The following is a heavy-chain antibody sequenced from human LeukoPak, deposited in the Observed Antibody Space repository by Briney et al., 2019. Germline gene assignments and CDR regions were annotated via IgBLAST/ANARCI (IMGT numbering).Heavy chain of an antibody. CDR1: GGTFSSYA. D-gene: IGHD6-6*01. Sequence: SVKVSCKAYGGTFSSYAISWVRQAPGQGLEWMGGIIPIFGTANYAQKFQGRVTITADKSTSTAYMELSSLRSEDTAVYYCARGYSSSSFPLYYYYMDVWGKGTTVTVSS. CDR3: ARGYSSSSFPLYYYYMDV. CDR2: IIPIFGTA. V-gene: IGHV1-69*06. J-gene: IGHJ6*03.